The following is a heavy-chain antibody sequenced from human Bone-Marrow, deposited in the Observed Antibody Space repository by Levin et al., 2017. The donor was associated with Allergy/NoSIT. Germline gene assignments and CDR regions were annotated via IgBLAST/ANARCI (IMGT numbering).Heavy chain of an antibody. D-gene: IGHD4-17*01. CDR3: ARDPNGDYVGAFEF. CDR1: EFSLSTYA. V-gene: IGHV3-23*01. J-gene: IGHJ3*01. Sequence: QTGGSLRLSCAASEFSLSTYAMTWARQAPGKGLEWVSSITASGIDTQYADSVRGRFTISRDNSKNMLYLQMNSLRAEDTARYYCARDPNGDYVGAFEFWGQGTTVTVSS. CDR2: ITASGIDT.